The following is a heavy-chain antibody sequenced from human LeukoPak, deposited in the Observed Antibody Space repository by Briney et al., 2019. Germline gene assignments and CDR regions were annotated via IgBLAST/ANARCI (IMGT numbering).Heavy chain of an antibody. Sequence: SVKVSCKASGGTFSSYAISWVRQAPGQGLGWMGRIIPIFGTANYAQKFQGRVTITTDESTSTAYMELSSLRSEDTAVYYCASRRYYDFWSGYYPRYYYYMDVWGKGTTVTVSS. D-gene: IGHD3-3*01. CDR2: IIPIFGTA. V-gene: IGHV1-69*05. J-gene: IGHJ6*03. CDR3: ASRRYYDFWSGYYPRYYYYMDV. CDR1: GGTFSSYA.